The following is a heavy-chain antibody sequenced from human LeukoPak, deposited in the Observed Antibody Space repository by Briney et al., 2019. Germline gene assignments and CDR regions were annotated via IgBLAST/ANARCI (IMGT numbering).Heavy chain of an antibody. CDR1: GFTFSSYT. Sequence: GGSLRLSCAASGFTFSSYTMSWVRQAPGKGLEWVSTITTSDGNTYYADSVKGRFTVSRDNSKNTLFLQMNSLKTEDTAVYYCTRPSYDSSVSGVVYWGQGTLVTVSS. CDR3: TRPSYDSSVSGVVY. V-gene: IGHV3-23*01. J-gene: IGHJ4*02. CDR2: ITTSDGNT. D-gene: IGHD3-22*01.